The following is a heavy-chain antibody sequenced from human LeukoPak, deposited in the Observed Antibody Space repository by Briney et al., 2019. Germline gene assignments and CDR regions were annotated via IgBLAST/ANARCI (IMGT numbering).Heavy chain of an antibody. CDR2: ISGSGGNT. CDR3: AKDGRVEQQLYYFDY. CDR1: GFTFTNYA. Sequence: GGSLRLSCAASGFTFTNYAMSWVRQAPGKGLEWVSTISGSGGNTYYADSVKGRFTISRDNSKNALYLQMNRLRAEDTAIYYCAKDGRVEQQLYYFDYWGQGTLVTVSS. D-gene: IGHD6-13*01. J-gene: IGHJ4*02. V-gene: IGHV3-23*01.